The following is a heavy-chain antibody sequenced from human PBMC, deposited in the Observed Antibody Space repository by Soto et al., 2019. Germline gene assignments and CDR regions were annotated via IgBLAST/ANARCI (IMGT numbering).Heavy chain of an antibody. CDR3: ARRWHSSGYTHNWFDP. J-gene: IGHJ5*02. V-gene: IGHV1-69*01. CDR2: IIPIFGTA. D-gene: IGHD3-22*01. Sequence: QVQLVQSGAEVKKPGSSVKVSCKASGGTFSSYAISWVRQAPGQGLEWMGGIIPIFGTANYAQKFRCRVTITADESTSTAYMELSSLRYEDTAVYYCARRWHSSGYTHNWFDPWGQGTLVTVSS. CDR1: GGTFSSYA.